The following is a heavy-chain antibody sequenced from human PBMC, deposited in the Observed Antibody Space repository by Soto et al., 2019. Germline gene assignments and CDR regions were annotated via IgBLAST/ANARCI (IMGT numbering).Heavy chain of an antibody. Sequence: SETLSLTXTVSGGSVSSGSYYWSWIRQPPGKGLEWIGYIYYSGSTNYNPSLKSRVTISVDTSKNQFSLELSSVTAADTAVYYCARELSGSYYYGMDVWGQGTTVTVSS. CDR3: ARELSGSYYYGMDV. CDR1: GGSVSSGSYY. J-gene: IGHJ6*02. CDR2: IYYSGST. D-gene: IGHD1-26*01. V-gene: IGHV4-61*01.